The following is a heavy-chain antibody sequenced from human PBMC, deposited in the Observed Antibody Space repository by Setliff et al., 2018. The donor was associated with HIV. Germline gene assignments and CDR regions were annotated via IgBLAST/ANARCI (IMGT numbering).Heavy chain of an antibody. CDR1: GGSISSYY. CDR2: IYYSGGT. CDR3: ARIRPDLVFDY. Sequence: PSETLSLTCTVSGGSISSYYWSWIRQPPGKGLEWIGYIYYSGGTNYNPSLKSRVTISVDTSKNQFSLKLSSVTAADTAVYYCARIRPDLVFDYWGQGTLVTVSS. D-gene: IGHD3-16*02. V-gene: IGHV4-59*01. J-gene: IGHJ4*02.